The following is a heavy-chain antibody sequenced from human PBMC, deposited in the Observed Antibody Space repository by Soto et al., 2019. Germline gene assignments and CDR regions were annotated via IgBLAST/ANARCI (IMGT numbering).Heavy chain of an antibody. Sequence: VGSLRLSCAASGFTFSSYAMHWVRQAPGKGLEWVAVISYDGSNKYYADSVKGRFTISRDNSKNTLYLQMNSLRAEDTAVYYCARARRITMVRGVITVGYYGMDVWGQGTTVTVSS. J-gene: IGHJ6*02. V-gene: IGHV3-30-3*01. CDR1: GFTFSSYA. CDR3: ARARRITMVRGVITVGYYGMDV. D-gene: IGHD3-10*01. CDR2: ISYDGSNK.